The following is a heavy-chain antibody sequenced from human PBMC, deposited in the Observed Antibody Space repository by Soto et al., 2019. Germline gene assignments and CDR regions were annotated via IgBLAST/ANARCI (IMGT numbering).Heavy chain of an antibody. CDR1: GGTFNTYA. J-gene: IGHJ4*02. Sequence: QVQLVQSGAEMKKPGSSVKVSCQSSGGTFNTYAMNWVRQAPGQGPECMGDISPMFGAANYAPKFQGRVTITADESPGTSYMHLSSLTSEDTALYFCAREVQVHTPAFVYWGQGTLVTVSS. V-gene: IGHV1-69*19. CDR3: AREVQVHTPAFVY. D-gene: IGHD3-10*01. CDR2: ISPMFGAA.